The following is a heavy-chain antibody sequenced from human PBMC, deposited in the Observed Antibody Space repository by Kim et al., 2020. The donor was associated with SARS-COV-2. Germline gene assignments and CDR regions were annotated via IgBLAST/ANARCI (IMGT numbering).Heavy chain of an antibody. D-gene: IGHD1-26*01. CDR2: IYYSGST. J-gene: IGHJ5*02. V-gene: IGHV4-59*01. CDR1: GGSISSYY. Sequence: SETLSLTCTVSGGSISSYYWSWIRQPPGKGLEWIGYIYYSGSTNYNPSLKSRVTISVDTSKNQFSLKLSSVTAADTAVYYCARKGWSGARFDPWGQGTLVTVSS. CDR3: ARKGWSGARFDP.